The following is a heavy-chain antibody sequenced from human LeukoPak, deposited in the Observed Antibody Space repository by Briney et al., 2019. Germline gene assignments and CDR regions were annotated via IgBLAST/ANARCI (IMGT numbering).Heavy chain of an antibody. CDR1: GGSISSGSYY. D-gene: IGHD6-19*01. CDR3: ARDASGWYDDAFDI. J-gene: IGHJ3*02. CDR2: IYYSGST. Sequence: PSQTLSLTCTVSGGSISSGSYYWSWIRQPPGKGLEWIGYIYYSGSTNYNPSLKSRVTISVDTSKNQFSLKLSSVTAADTAVYYCARDASGWYDDAFDIWGQGTMVTVSS. V-gene: IGHV4-61*01.